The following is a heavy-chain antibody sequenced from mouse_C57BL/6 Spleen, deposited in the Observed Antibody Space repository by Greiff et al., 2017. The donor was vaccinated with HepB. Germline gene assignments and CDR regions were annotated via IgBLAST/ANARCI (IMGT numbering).Heavy chain of an antibody. D-gene: IGHD1-1*01. V-gene: IGHV1-64*01. Sequence: QVQLQQPGAELVKPGASVKLSCKASGYTFTSYWMHWVKQRPGQGLEWIGMIHPNSGSTNYNEKFKSKATLTVDKSSSAAYMQLSSLTSEDSAVYYCARLITTVDRPCFDYWGQGTTLTVSS. CDR1: GYTFTSYW. J-gene: IGHJ2*01. CDR2: IHPNSGST. CDR3: ARLITTVDRPCFDY.